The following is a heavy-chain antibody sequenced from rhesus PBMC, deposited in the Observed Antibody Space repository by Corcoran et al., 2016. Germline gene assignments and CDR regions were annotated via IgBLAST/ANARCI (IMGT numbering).Heavy chain of an antibody. V-gene: IGHV4S7*01. CDR1: GGSISGYYP. CDR2: IYGGSWST. D-gene: IGHD5-42*01. Sequence: QVQLQESGPGVVKPSETLSLTCAVSGGSISGYYPWSWIRQPPGKGLEWIGYIYGGSWSTSYNPSLKSRVIISIDASKNQFSLKLSSVTAADTAVYYCARALGDTWGAFDFWGQGLRVTVSS. J-gene: IGHJ3*01. CDR3: ARALGDTWGAFDF.